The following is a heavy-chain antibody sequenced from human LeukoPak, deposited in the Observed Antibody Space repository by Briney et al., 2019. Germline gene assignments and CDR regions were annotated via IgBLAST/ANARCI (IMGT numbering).Heavy chain of an antibody. Sequence: GGSLRLSCTVSGFTVSSNSMSWVRQAPGKGLEWVSFIYSSVTHYSDSVKGRFTISRDNSRNTLFLQMNSLRAEDTAVYYCARRAGAYSHPYDYWGQGTLVTVPS. V-gene: IGHV3-53*01. J-gene: IGHJ4*02. CDR3: ARRAGAYSHPYDY. CDR2: IYSSVT. D-gene: IGHD4/OR15-4a*01. CDR1: GFTVSSNS.